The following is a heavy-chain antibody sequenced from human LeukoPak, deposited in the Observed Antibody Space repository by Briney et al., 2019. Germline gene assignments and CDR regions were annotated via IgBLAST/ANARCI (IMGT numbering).Heavy chain of an antibody. CDR1: GYTFTSYA. V-gene: IGHV1-3*01. CDR2: INAGNGNT. Sequence: ASVKVSCKASGYTFTSYAMHWVRQAPGQRLEWMGWINAGNGNTKYSQKFQGRVTITRDTSASTACMELSSLRSEDTAVYYCARGKIYDILTGYGGALDYWGQGTLVTVSS. CDR3: ARGKIYDILTGYGGALDY. D-gene: IGHD3-9*01. J-gene: IGHJ4*02.